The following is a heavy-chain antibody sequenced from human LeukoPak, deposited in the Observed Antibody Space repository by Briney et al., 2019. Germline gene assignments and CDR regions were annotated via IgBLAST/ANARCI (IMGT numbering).Heavy chain of an antibody. CDR1: GFTFSNAW. D-gene: IGHD3-22*01. CDR2: IKSKTDGVTT. Sequence: GGSLRLSCAASGFTFSNAWMNWVRQAPGKGLDWVGRIKSKTDGVTTDYAAPVKGRFNISRDDSKNTLYLQMNSLKTEDTAVYYCTTLTMIVGTHFDHWGQGTLVTVSS. J-gene: IGHJ4*02. V-gene: IGHV3-15*01. CDR3: TTLTMIVGTHFDH.